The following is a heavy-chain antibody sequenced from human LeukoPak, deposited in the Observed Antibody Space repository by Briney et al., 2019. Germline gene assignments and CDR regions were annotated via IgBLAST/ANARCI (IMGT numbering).Heavy chain of an antibody. CDR3: ARQLGYFDY. CDR2: IYYSGST. Sequence: PSETLSLTCTVSGGSISSHYWSWIRQPPGKGLEWIGYIYYSGSTNYNPSLKSRVTITVDTSKNQFSLKLSSVTAADTAVYYCARQLGYFDYWGQGTLVTVSS. V-gene: IGHV4-59*11. D-gene: IGHD6-13*01. CDR1: GGSISSHY. J-gene: IGHJ4*02.